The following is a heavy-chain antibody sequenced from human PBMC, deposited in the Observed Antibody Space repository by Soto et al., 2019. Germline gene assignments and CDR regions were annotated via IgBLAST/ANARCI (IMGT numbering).Heavy chain of an antibody. J-gene: IGHJ1*01. D-gene: IGHD3-3*02. CDR3: ARAASIVASGIFFQH. CDR2: INAGSGNT. V-gene: IGHV1-3*01. CDR1: GYTFTSHA. Sequence: QVQLVQSGAEVKEPGASMKVSCKASGYTFTSHAIHWVRQAPGQRLEWMGRINAGSGNTRYSEKFQFRVAMIRDTSATTAFMELSSLRSEGTGVYYCARAASIVASGIFFQHWGQGTPVIVSS.